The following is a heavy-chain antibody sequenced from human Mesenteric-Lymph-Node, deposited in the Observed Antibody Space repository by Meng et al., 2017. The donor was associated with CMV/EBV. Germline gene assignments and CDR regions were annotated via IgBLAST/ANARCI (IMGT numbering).Heavy chain of an antibody. CDR1: GFSFSDYE. V-gene: IGHV3-48*03. CDR2: IGSSGTTI. Sequence: GGSLRLSCAVSGFSFSDYEMNWVRQAPGEGLEWVSYIGSSGTTIYYADSVKGRFTISRDNAKNSLYLQMNSLRAEDTAVYFCARVVLDIAAAGLLEWGRGTLVTVSS. CDR3: ARVVLDIAAAGLLE. D-gene: IGHD6-13*01. J-gene: IGHJ4*02.